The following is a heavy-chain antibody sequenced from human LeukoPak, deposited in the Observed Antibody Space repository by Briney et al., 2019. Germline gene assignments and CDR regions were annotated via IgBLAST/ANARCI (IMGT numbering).Heavy chain of an antibody. V-gene: IGHV4-59*01. CDR3: ARSGRNGWGHLFDY. Sequence: PSETLSLTCTVSVGPINSSYWSWIRQTPGKGLEWIGFFYNNGRNNINPALKSRVTISADTSKNQVSLILKSVTAADTAVYYCARSGRNGWGHLFDYWGQGTLLAVSS. CDR2: FYNNGRN. CDR1: VGPINSSY. J-gene: IGHJ4*02. D-gene: IGHD1-26*01.